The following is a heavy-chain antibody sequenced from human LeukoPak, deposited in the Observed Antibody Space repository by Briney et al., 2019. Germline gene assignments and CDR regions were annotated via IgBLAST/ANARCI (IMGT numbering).Heavy chain of an antibody. CDR3: ARGGHIVGATTAAFDI. V-gene: IGHV1-8*03. D-gene: IGHD1-26*01. J-gene: IGHJ3*02. Sequence: GASVKVSCKASGYTFTSYDINWVRQATGQGLEWMGWMNPNSGNTGYAQKFQGRVTITRNTSISTAYMELSSLRSEDTAVYYCARGGHIVGATTAAFDIWGQGTMVTVSS. CDR1: GYTFTSYD. CDR2: MNPNSGNT.